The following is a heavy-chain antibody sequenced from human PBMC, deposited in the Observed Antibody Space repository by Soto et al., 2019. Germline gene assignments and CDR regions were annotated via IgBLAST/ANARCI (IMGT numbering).Heavy chain of an antibody. J-gene: IGHJ3*02. CDR2: MNPNSGNT. CDR1: GYTFTSYD. D-gene: IGHD3-9*01. CDR3: ARGLRYSDWDFDAFDI. V-gene: IGHV1-8*01. Sequence: QVQLVQSGAEVKKPGASVKVSCKASGYTFTSYDINWVRQATGQGLEWMGWMNPNSGNTGYAQKFQGRVTMTRNTSISTAYMELSSLRSEDTAVYYCARGLRYSDWDFDAFDIWGQGTMVTVSS.